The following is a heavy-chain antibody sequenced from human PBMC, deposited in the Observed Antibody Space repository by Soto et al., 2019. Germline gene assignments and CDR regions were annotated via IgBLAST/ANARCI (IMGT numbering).Heavy chain of an antibody. CDR3: AREEGVGTGTSDDY. J-gene: IGHJ4*02. Sequence: VLVKVYCKAAGYTFTSYAMHWRRQTTGQRLEWMGWINAGNGNTKYSQKFQGRVTITRDTSASTAYMELSSLRSEDTAVYYCAREEGVGTGTSDDYWGQGTLVTVFS. CDR2: INAGNGNT. CDR1: GYTFTSYA. V-gene: IGHV1-3*01. D-gene: IGHD1-7*01.